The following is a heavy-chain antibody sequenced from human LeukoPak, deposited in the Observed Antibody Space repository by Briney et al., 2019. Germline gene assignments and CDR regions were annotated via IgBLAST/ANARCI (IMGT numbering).Heavy chain of an antibody. CDR1: GGSFSGYY. J-gene: IGHJ4*02. V-gene: IGHV4-34*01. D-gene: IGHD6-6*01. CDR3: ARESHLLFIAARRRGFDY. Sequence: SETLSLTCAVYGGSFSGYYWSWIRQPPGKGLEWIGEINHSGSTNYNPSLKSRVTISVDTSKNQFSLKLSSVTAADTAVYYCARESHLLFIAARRRGFDYWGQGTLVTVSS. CDR2: INHSGST.